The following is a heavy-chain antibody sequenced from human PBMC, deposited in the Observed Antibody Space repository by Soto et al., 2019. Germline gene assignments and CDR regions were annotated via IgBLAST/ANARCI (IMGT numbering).Heavy chain of an antibody. V-gene: IGHV4-61*01. CDR1: GGSPSSVSSY. D-gene: IGHD3-22*01. CDR3: ARRVILYDDSGYQSFYIDV. Sequence: PPESLSLASTVSGGSPSSVSSYWSWLRQPPGNGLEWIGYIYRSRAHNYNPSHKSGVTTSVNASKSQFSLKLTSGTAADTAVFYCARRVILYDDSGYQSFYIDVWGQGTLVTVSS. CDR2: IYRSRAH. J-gene: IGHJ4*03.